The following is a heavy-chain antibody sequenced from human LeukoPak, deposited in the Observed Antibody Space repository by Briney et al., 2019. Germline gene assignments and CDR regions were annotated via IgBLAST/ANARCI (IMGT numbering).Heavy chain of an antibody. J-gene: IGHJ4*02. CDR1: GFTFSNYA. D-gene: IGHD3-22*01. CDR2: ISGRGDGT. Sequence: GGSLRLSCAASGFTFSNYAMTWVRQAPGKGLEWISTISGRGDGTYYTDSVKGRFTISRDNSKNTVYLQMNTQRAEHTALYYCAKEKGFGYSPLDYWGQATLVTVSA. V-gene: IGHV3-23*01. CDR3: AKEKGFGYSPLDY.